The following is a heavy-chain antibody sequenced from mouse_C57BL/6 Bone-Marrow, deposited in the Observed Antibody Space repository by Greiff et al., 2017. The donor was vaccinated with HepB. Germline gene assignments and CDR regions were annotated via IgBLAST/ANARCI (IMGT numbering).Heavy chain of an antibody. CDR2: ISSGGSYT. Sequence: EVHLVESGGDLVKPGGSLKLSCAASGFTFSSYGMSWVRQTPDKRLEWVATISSGGSYTYYPDSVKGRFTISRDNAKNTLYLQMSSLKSEDTAMYYCARSGLITTVVAGDYWGQGTTLTVSS. V-gene: IGHV5-6*01. CDR3: ARSGLITTVVAGDY. J-gene: IGHJ2*01. CDR1: GFTFSSYG. D-gene: IGHD1-1*01.